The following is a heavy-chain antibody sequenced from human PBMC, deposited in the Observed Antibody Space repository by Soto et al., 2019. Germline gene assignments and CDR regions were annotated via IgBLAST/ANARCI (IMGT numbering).Heavy chain of an antibody. Sequence: GSLRLSCAASGFRFSISPLHWVREAPGKGPVWVALISYDGTNKFYADSVKGRFTISKDNSKSTLYLQVDSLRPEDAAVYYCARDPKTSGGQHWAFNYFDSWGQGTLVTVSS. J-gene: IGHJ4*02. CDR2: ISYDGTNK. V-gene: IGHV3-30-3*01. D-gene: IGHD7-27*01. CDR3: ARDPKTSGGQHWAFNYFDS. CDR1: GFRFSISP.